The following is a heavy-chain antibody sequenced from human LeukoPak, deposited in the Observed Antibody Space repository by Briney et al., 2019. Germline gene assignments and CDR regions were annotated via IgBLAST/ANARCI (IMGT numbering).Heavy chain of an antibody. J-gene: IGHJ3*01. CDR2: INWKSGSV. D-gene: IGHD6-19*01. CDR1: GLSIEDYA. Sequence: GRSLRLTCVMSGLSIEDYAMHWVRQAPEKGLEWVAGINWKSGSVGYVDSVKCRFTISRDNAKNSVFLEMNSLRLEDTALYLCAKDPSSSWFQGHALDLWGQGTMVTVAS. CDR3: AKDPSSSWFQGHALDL. V-gene: IGHV3-9*01.